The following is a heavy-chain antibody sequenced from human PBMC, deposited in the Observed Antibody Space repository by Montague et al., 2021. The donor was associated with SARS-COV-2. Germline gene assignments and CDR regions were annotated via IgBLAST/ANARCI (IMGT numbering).Heavy chain of an antibody. CDR3: ATTPGRFGEFHFDY. Sequence: SETLSLTCTVSGGSISSYYWSWIRQPPGKGLEWLGYIHSSGSTNYNPSLKSRVTISVDTSKSQFSLKLGSVTAADTAVYYCATTPGRFGEFHFDYWGQGTLVTVSS. CDR1: GGSISSYY. J-gene: IGHJ4*02. V-gene: IGHV4-59*01. D-gene: IGHD3-10*01. CDR2: IHSSGST.